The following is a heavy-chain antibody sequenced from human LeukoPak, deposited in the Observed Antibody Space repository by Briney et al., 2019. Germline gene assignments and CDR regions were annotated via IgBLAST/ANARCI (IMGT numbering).Heavy chain of an antibody. CDR1: GFAVSSNY. J-gene: IGHJ4*02. CDR3: TKLKGWYGEGFFDY. D-gene: IGHD6-19*01. Sequence: GGSLRLSCAASGFAVSSNYMSWVRQPAGKGLEWVSVLYSGGATFYADSVKGRFTISRDTSKNTLYLQMNDLRADGTAVYYCTKLKGWYGEGFFDYWGQGTLVTVSS. CDR2: LYSGGAT. V-gene: IGHV3-53*01.